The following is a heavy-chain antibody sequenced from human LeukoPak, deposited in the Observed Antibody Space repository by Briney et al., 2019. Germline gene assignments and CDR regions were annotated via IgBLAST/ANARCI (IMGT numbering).Heavy chain of an antibody. CDR2: IIPIFGTA. CDR1: GGTFSSYA. D-gene: IGHD2-15*01. CDR3: ARGAPPPPGYCSGGSCYHPGEGYFDY. J-gene: IGHJ4*02. V-gene: IGHV1-69*05. Sequence: SVKVSCKASGGTFSSYAISWVRQAPGQGLEWMGRIIPIFGTANYAQKFQGRVTITTDESTRTAYMELSSLRSEDTAVYYCARGAPPPPGYCSGGSCYHPGEGYFDYWGQGTLVTVSS.